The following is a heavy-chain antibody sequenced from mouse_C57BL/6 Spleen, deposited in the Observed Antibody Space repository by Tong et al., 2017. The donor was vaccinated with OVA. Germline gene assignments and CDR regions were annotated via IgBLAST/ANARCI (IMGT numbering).Heavy chain of an antibody. V-gene: IGHV5-4*02. J-gene: IGHJ1*01. D-gene: IGHD2-14*01. CDR1: GFTFSDYY. CDR2: ISDGGSYT. Sequence: EVQLQESGGGLVKPGGSLKLSCAASGFTFSDYYMYWVRQTPEKRLEWVATISDGGSYTYYPDSVKGRFTISRDNAKNNLYLQMSRLKSEDTAMYYCARYRYDWYFDVWGAGTTVTVSS. CDR3: ARYRYDWYFDV.